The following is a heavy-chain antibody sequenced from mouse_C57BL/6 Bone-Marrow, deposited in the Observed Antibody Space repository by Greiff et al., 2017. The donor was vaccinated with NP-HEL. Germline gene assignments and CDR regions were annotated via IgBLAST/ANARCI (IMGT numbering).Heavy chain of an antibody. D-gene: IGHD2-5*01. CDR3: ASGYSNYPFDY. J-gene: IGHJ2*01. CDR1: GFTFSSYG. CDR2: ISSGGSYT. Sequence: EVQVVESGGDLVKPGGSLKLSCAASGFTFSSYGMSWVRQTPDKRLEWVATISSGGSYTYYPDSVKGRFTISRDNAKNTLYLQMSSLKSEDTAMYYCASGYSNYPFDYWGQGTTLTVSS. V-gene: IGHV5-6*01.